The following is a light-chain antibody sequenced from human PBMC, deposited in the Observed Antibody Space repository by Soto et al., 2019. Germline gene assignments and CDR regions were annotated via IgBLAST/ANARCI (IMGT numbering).Light chain of an antibody. CDR2: EVT. V-gene: IGLV2-8*01. CDR1: SSDVGGNNY. CDR3: SSYAGSNNVI. J-gene: IGLJ2*01. Sequence: QSVLTQPPSASGSPGQSVAISCTGTSSDVGGNNYVSWYQQHPGKAPKLMVYEVTKRPPGVPDRFSGSKSGNTASLTVSGLQAEDEADYYCSSYAGSNNVIFGGGTKVTVL.